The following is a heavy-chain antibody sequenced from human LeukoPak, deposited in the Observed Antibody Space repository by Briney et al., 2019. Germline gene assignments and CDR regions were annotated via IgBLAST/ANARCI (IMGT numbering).Heavy chain of an antibody. CDR2: IYYSGST. Sequence: SETLSPTCTVSGGSISSSSYYWGWIRQPPGKGLEWIGSIYYSGSTYYNPSLKSLVTISVDTSKNQFSLKLSSVTAADTAVYYCARYVSGWYHYWGQGTLVTVSS. CDR3: ARYVSGWYHY. J-gene: IGHJ4*02. D-gene: IGHD6-19*01. CDR1: GGSISSSSYY. V-gene: IGHV4-39*07.